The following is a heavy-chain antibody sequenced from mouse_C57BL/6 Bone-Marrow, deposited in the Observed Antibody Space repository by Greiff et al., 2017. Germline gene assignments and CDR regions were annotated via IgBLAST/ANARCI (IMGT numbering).Heavy chain of an antibody. Sequence: EVNVVESGGGLVKPGGSLKLSCAASGFTFSGYAMSWVRQTPEKRLEWVATISDGGSYTYYPDNVKGRFTISRDNAKNHLYLQMSQLKAEDTAMYYGERYWFAYWGQGTLVTVSA. CDR2: ISDGGSYT. V-gene: IGHV5-4*03. CDR3: ERYWFAY. CDR1: GFTFSGYA. J-gene: IGHJ3*01.